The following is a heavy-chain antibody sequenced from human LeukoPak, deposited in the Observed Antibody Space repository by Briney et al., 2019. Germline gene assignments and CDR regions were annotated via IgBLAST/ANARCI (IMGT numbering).Heavy chain of an antibody. D-gene: IGHD3-10*01. J-gene: IGHJ4*02. V-gene: IGHV4-59*01. CDR3: ARHHDGSGDYLDY. CDR2: IYYSGST. CDR1: GGSISSYY. Sequence: SETLSLTCTVSGGSISSYYWSWIRQPPGKGLEWIGYIYYSGSTNYNPSLKSRVTISVDTSKNQFSLKLSSVTAADTAVYYCARHHDGSGDYLDYWGQGTLVTVSS.